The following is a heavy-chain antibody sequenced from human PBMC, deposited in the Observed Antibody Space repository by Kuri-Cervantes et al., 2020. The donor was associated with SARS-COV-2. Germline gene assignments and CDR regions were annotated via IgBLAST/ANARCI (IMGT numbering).Heavy chain of an antibody. D-gene: IGHD6-13*01. V-gene: IGHV4-38-2*01. J-gene: IGHJ4*02. CDR2: IYHSGST. CDR3: ARVPIAAPEY. CDR1: GFTFSSYE. Sequence: GSLRLSCAASGFTFSSYEMNWVRQAPGKGLEWIGSIYHSGSTYNNPSLKSRVTISVDTSNNQFYLKLSSVTAADTAVYYCARVPIAAPEYWGQGTMVTVSS.